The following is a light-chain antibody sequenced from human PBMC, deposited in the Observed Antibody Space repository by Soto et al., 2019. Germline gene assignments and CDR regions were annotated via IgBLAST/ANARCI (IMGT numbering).Light chain of an antibody. CDR1: QSVSNNY. Sequence: EIVLTQSPGTLSLSLGERATLSCRASQSVSNNYLAWYQQKPGQAPRLLIYGASNRATGIPDRFSGSGSGTDFTLTISRLEPEDFAVYSCQQYGSSGTFGQGTKVDIK. J-gene: IGKJ1*01. V-gene: IGKV3-20*01. CDR3: QQYGSSGT. CDR2: GAS.